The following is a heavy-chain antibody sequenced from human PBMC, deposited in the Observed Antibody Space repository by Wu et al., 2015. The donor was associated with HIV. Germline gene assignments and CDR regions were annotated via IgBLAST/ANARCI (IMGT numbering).Heavy chain of an antibody. CDR3: AINTDAVATSLYSMGV. D-gene: IGHD6-19*01. Sequence: QVQLVQSGAEVKKPGASVKVSCQASGYTFTDYYIHWLRQAPGQGLEWMGWINPNSGGTNYAQKFQDRVTFTTDESKTTAYMELNSLRSEDSAVYYCAINTDAVATSLYSMGVWGQGTTVTVSS. J-gene: IGHJ6*02. CDR1: GYTFTDYY. CDR2: INPNSGGT. V-gene: IGHV1-2*02.